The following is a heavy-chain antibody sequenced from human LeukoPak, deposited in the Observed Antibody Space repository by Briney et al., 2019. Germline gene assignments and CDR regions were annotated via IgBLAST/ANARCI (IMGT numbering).Heavy chain of an antibody. CDR2: INHSGST. Sequence: SETLSLTCAVYGGSFSGYYWSWIRQPPGKGLEWIGEINHSGSTNYNPSLKSRVTISVDTSKNQFSLKLSSVTAADTAAYYCARYSSSSPGIFWGQGTLVTVSS. CDR1: GGSFSGYY. CDR3: ARYSSSSPGIF. D-gene: IGHD6-6*01. V-gene: IGHV4-34*01. J-gene: IGHJ4*02.